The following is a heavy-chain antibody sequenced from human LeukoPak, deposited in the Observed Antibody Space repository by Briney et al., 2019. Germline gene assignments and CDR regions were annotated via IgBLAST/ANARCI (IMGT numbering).Heavy chain of an antibody. V-gene: IGHV4-4*02. Sequence: SGTLSLTCAVSGGSISSSNWWSWVRQPPGKGLEWIGEIYHSGSTNYYPSLKSRVTISVDKSKNQFSLKLSSVTAADTAVYYCERDCGYSYGTPYYFDYWGQGTLVTVSS. D-gene: IGHD5-18*01. CDR3: ERDCGYSYGTPYYFDY. CDR2: IYHSGST. CDR1: GGSISSSNW. J-gene: IGHJ4*02.